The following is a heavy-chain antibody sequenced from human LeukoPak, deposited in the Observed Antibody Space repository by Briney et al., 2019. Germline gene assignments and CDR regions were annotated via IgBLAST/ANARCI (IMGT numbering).Heavy chain of an antibody. CDR3: ARFRLSNYDILTGYYYYFDY. V-gene: IGHV3-21*01. Sequence: GGSLRLSCAASGFMFSSYGMSWVRQAPGKGLEWVSSISGDSRYIYYADSVKGRFTISRDNAKSSLYLQMNSLRAEDTAVYYCARFRLSNYDILTGYYYYFDYWGQGTLVTVSS. CDR1: GFMFSSYG. J-gene: IGHJ4*02. CDR2: ISGDSRYI. D-gene: IGHD3-9*01.